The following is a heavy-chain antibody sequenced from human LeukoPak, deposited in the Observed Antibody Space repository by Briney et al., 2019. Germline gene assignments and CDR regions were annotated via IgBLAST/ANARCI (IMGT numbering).Heavy chain of an antibody. CDR1: GFSFSSYG. J-gene: IGHJ4*02. CDR2: IGYDGINK. V-gene: IGHV3-30*02. CDR3: AKDPKWELRGYYFDY. D-gene: IGHD1-26*01. Sequence: GGSLRLSCAASGFSFSSYGMHWVRQAPGKGLEWVAFIGYDGINKYYGDSVKGRFTISRDKSKNTLYLQMNSLRVEDTAVHYCAKDPKWELRGYYFDYWGQGTLVTVSS.